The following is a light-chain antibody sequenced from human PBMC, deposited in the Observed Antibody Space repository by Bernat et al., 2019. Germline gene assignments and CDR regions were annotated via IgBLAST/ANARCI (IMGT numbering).Light chain of an antibody. V-gene: IGKV3-20*01. Sequence: EIVLTQSPGTLSLSPGDRATLSCRASQSVSSSYLAWYQQKPGQAPRLLIYGASSRATGIPDRFSGSGSGTDFTLTVSRLEPEDFAVYYCQHYGSSSFTFGPGTKVDIK. CDR1: QSVSSSY. CDR3: QHYGSSSFT. J-gene: IGKJ3*01. CDR2: GAS.